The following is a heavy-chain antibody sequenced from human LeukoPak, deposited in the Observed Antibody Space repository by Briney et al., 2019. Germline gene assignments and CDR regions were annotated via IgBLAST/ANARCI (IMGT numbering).Heavy chain of an antibody. Sequence: GGSLRLSCAASGFTFSTYWMSWIRQAPGKGLEWVSYISSSGSTIYYADSVKGRFTISRDNAKNSLYLQMNSLRAEDTAVYYCARDLPMIVRAFDIWGQGTMVTVSS. V-gene: IGHV3-11*01. CDR1: GFTFSTYW. CDR2: ISSSGSTI. D-gene: IGHD3-22*01. CDR3: ARDLPMIVRAFDI. J-gene: IGHJ3*02.